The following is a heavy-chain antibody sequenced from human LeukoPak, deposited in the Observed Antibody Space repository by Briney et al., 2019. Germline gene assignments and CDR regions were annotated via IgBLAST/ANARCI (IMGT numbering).Heavy chain of an antibody. D-gene: IGHD1-14*01. J-gene: IGHJ2*01. Sequence: SETLSLTCTVSGGSISSSSYYWGWIRQPPGKGLEWIGSIYYSGSTYYNPSLKSRVTISVDTSKNQFSLKLSSVTAADTAVYYCARDQRYYFDLWGRGTLVTVSS. V-gene: IGHV4-39*07. CDR2: IYYSGST. CDR1: GGSISSSSYY. CDR3: ARDQRYYFDL.